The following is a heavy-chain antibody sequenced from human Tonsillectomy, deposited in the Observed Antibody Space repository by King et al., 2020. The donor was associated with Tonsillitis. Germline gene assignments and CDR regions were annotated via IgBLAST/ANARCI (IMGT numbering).Heavy chain of an antibody. CDR2: INPKTGVT. J-gene: IGHJ4*02. D-gene: IGHD2-2*01. V-gene: IGHV1-2*02. Sequence: VQLVESGAEVRKPGASVKVSCTVSGYTFIDYYIHWVRQAPGQGLEWMGWINPKTGVTNSAQRFQGRVTLTRDSSFSTAYMQLTSLRSDDTALYYCASQFCTTTSCHVDYWGQGTLVTVSS. CDR3: ASQFCTTTSCHVDY. CDR1: GYTFIDYY.